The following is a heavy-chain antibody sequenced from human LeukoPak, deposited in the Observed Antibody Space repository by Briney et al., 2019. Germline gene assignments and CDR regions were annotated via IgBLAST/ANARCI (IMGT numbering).Heavy chain of an antibody. CDR3: ERLTVVQHAFDI. Sequence: PSETLSLTCTVSGGSISSSSYYWGWIRQPPGKGLEGIGTFFYSVSTYYNPSLKSRVTISVDTSKNQFSLKLTPVTAADTAVYYCERLTVVQHAFDIWGQGTMVTVSS. V-gene: IGHV4-39*01. CDR1: GGSISSSSYY. D-gene: IGHD1-1*01. CDR2: FFYSVST. J-gene: IGHJ3*02.